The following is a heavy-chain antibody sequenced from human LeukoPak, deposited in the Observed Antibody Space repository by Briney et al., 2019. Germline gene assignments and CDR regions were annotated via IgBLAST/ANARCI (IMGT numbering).Heavy chain of an antibody. CDR2: IWYDEITK. D-gene: IGHD2-2*01. CDR1: GFTFRSYG. Sequence: GGSLRLSCVASGFTFRSYGIHWVRQAPGKGLEWLAFIWYDEITKNYADSVKGRFTISRDNAKNSLYLQMNSLRAEDTAVYYCAREVVVPAAMSFYYYYSMDVWGKGTTVTISS. V-gene: IGHV3-33*01. CDR3: AREVVVPAAMSFYYYYSMDV. J-gene: IGHJ6*03.